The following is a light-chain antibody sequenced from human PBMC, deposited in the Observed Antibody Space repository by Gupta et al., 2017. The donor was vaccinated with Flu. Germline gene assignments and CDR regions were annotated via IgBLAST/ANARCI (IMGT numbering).Light chain of an antibody. J-gene: IGLJ2*01. Sequence: SSVLTQPPSVSVAPGKTASITCGGNNIGSKNVHWYQQKPGQAPVLVVQADSDRPSGIPERFSGSNSGNTATLTISRVEAGDEADYYCQVWDTSTDHPGVVFGGGTKLTVL. CDR2: ADS. CDR1: NIGSKN. V-gene: IGLV3-21*03. CDR3: QVWDTSTDHPGVV.